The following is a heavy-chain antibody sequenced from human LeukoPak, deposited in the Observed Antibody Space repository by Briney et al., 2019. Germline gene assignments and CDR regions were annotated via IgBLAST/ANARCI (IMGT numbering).Heavy chain of an antibody. CDR3: AKDPGPVLRFLEWFPGVYFDY. V-gene: IGHV3-23*01. CDR2: ISGSGGST. CDR1: GFAFSFYA. J-gene: IGHJ4*02. Sequence: PGGSLRLSCAASGFAFSFYAMSWVRQAPGKGLEWVSAISGSGGSTYYADSVKGRFTISRDNSKNTLYLQMNSLGAEDTAVYYCAKDPGPVLRFLEWFPGVYFDYWGQGTLVTVSS. D-gene: IGHD3-3*01.